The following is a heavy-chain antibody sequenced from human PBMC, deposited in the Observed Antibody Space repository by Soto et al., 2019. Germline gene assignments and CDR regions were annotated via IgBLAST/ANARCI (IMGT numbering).Heavy chain of an antibody. J-gene: IGHJ6*03. D-gene: IGHD2-15*01. CDR1: GYTFTSYG. V-gene: IGHV1-18*01. CDR2: ISAYNGNT. CDR3: AIVGVGYYYYYYMDG. Sequence: ASVKVSCKASGYTFTSYGISWVRQAPGQGLEWMGWISAYNGNTNYAQKLQGRVTMTTDTSTSTAYMELRSLRSDDTAVYYCAIVGVGYYYYYYMDGWGKGTTDTGSS.